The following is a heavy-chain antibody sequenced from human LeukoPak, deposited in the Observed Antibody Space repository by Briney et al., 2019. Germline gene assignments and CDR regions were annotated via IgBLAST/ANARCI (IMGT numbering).Heavy chain of an antibody. D-gene: IGHD1-26*01. CDR3: VRDLGGRSGH. V-gene: IGHV3-74*01. Sequence: GGSMRLSCAASGLSFSAYKMHWVRQAPRKGLVWVSRISTDGYTTDYADFVQGRFTASRDNTKNTWSLEMNSLRAEDTAMYYCVRDLGGRSGHWGQGTLVTVSS. CDR2: ISTDGYTT. J-gene: IGHJ4*02. CDR1: GLSFSAYK.